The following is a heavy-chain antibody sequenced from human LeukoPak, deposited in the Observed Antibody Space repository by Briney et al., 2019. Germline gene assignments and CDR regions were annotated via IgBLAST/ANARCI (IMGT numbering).Heavy chain of an antibody. D-gene: IGHD5-12*01. CDR1: GGSISSSNYY. CDR2: IYYTGTT. V-gene: IGHV4-39*07. Sequence: PSETLSLTCTVSGGSISSSNYYWGWIRQPPGKGLEWIGNIYYTGTTYYNPSLKSRVTISVDTSKNQFSLKLSSVTAADTAVYYCARDGYDYRYYYYYMDVWGKGTTVTVSS. J-gene: IGHJ6*03. CDR3: ARDGYDYRYYYYYMDV.